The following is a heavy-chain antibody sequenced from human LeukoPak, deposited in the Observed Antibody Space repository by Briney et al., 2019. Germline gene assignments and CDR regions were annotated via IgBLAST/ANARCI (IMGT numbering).Heavy chain of an antibody. V-gene: IGHV3-7*04. Sequence: PGGSLRLSCAASGFTFSSYWVTWVRQAPGKGLELVANIKQDGSEKYLVDSVKGRFTISRDNAQHSVYLQMNSLRAEDTAVYYCARDVGATVLENWGRGTLVSVSS. J-gene: IGHJ2*01. CDR2: IKQDGSEK. CDR1: GFTFSSYW. D-gene: IGHD1-26*01. CDR3: ARDVGATVLEN.